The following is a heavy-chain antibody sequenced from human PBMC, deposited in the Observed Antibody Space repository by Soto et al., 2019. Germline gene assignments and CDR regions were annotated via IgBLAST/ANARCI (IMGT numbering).Heavy chain of an antibody. J-gene: IGHJ4*02. CDR3: AHRLAVADTWDY. Sequence: QITLKESGHTLVNPTQTLTLTCTFSGFSLSTSGVAVGWIRQPPGKALEWLAHIYWDDDKRYSPSLKSRLTITKATSKNHVVLTMTNMDPLDKAKYYCAHRLAVADTWDYWGQGTLVTDSS. CDR1: GFSLSTSGVA. V-gene: IGHV2-5*02. D-gene: IGHD6-19*01. CDR2: IYWDDDK.